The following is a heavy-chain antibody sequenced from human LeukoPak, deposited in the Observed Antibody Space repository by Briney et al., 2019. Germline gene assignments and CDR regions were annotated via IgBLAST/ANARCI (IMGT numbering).Heavy chain of an antibody. CDR1: GYTFTGYY. CDR2: INPNSGGT. D-gene: IGHD6-13*01. J-gene: IGHJ1*01. V-gene: IGHV1-2*04. Sequence: ASVKVSCKASGYTFTGYYMHWVRQAPGQGLEWMGWINPNSGGTNYAQKFQGWVTMTRDTSISTAYMELSRLRSDDTAVYYCARSTGYSSSWYGGSEYFQHWGQGTLVTVSS. CDR3: ARSTGYSSSWYGGSEYFQH.